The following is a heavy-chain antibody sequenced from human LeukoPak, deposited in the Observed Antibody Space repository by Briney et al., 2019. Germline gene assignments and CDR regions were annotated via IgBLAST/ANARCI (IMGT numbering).Heavy chain of an antibody. CDR3: ARQDSWIQMYYFDY. CDR2: INHSGST. CDR1: GGSFSGYY. J-gene: IGHJ4*02. D-gene: IGHD5-18*01. V-gene: IGHV4-34*01. Sequence: PSETLSLTCAVYGGSFSGYYWSWIRQPPGKGLEWIGEINHSGSTNYNPSLKSRVTISVDTSKNQFSLKLSSVTAADTAVHYCARQDSWIQMYYFDYWGQGTLVTVSS.